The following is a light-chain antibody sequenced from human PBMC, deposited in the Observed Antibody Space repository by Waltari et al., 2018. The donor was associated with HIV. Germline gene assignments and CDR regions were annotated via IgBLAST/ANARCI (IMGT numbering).Light chain of an antibody. CDR1: SSDAGSSNR. CDR3: SSYSSSSTWV. J-gene: IGLJ3*02. V-gene: IGLV2-18*02. Sequence: QSALTQPPSVSGSPGQSVTIPRPATSSDAGSSNRVSWYQQPPGTAPTLMIYEVTNRPSGVPDRFSGSKSGNTASLTISGLQAEDEAHYYCSSYSSSSTWVFGGGTKLTVL. CDR2: EVT.